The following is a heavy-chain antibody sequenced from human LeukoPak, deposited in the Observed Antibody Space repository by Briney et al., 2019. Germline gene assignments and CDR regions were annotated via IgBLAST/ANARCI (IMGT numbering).Heavy chain of an antibody. J-gene: IGHJ4*02. CDR3: AKSRDYLSYFDY. V-gene: IGHV3-23*01. Sequence: GGSLRLSCAASGFTFTSYAMSWVRQAPGKGLEWVSVLTGDGNTYYADSVKGRFTNSRDDSKNTLFLQMNSLRAEDTAVYYCAKSRDYLSYFDYWGQGTLVTVSS. D-gene: IGHD4-17*01. CDR1: GFTFTSYA. CDR2: LTGDGNT.